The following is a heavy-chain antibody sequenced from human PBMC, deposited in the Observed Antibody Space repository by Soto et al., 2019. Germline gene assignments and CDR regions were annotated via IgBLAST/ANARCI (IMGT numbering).Heavy chain of an antibody. D-gene: IGHD2-2*01. Sequence: GGSLRLSCAASGFTFSSYSMNWVRQAPGKGLEWVSSISSSSSYIYYADSVKGRFTISRDNAKNSLYLQMNSLRAEDTAVYYCARDCSSTSCYDYWGQGTLVTVYS. CDR2: ISSSSSYI. V-gene: IGHV3-21*01. CDR1: GFTFSSYS. J-gene: IGHJ4*02. CDR3: ARDCSSTSCYDY.